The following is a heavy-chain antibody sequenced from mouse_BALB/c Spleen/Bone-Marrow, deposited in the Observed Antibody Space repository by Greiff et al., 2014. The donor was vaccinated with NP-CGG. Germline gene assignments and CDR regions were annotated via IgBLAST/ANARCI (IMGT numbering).Heavy chain of an antibody. V-gene: IGHV3-8*02. CDR2: ISYSGST. J-gene: IGHJ2*01. CDR1: GDSITSGY. Sequence: EVKVVESGPSLVKPSQTLSLTCSVTGDSITSGYRNWIRKFPGNKLEYMGYISYSGSTYYNPSLKSRISITRDTSKNQYYLQLSSVTTEDTATFYCARGGGTGFDYWGQGTTLTVSS. D-gene: IGHD3-3*01. CDR3: ARGGGTGFDY.